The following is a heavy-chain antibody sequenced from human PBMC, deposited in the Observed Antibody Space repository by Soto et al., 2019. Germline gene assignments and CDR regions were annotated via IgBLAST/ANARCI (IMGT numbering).Heavy chain of an antibody. J-gene: IGHJ4*02. D-gene: IGHD5-12*01. CDR3: AKMVHGGYVSYFDS. V-gene: IGHV3-23*01. CDR1: GFTFTSYA. Sequence: HPGGSLRLSCEASGFTFTSYATSWVRQAPGKGLEWVSATSGSGDTTYYADSVKGRFTISRDNSEKRLYLQMNSLRAEDTAVYYCAKMVHGGYVSYFDSWGQGTLVTVYS. CDR2: TSGSGDTT.